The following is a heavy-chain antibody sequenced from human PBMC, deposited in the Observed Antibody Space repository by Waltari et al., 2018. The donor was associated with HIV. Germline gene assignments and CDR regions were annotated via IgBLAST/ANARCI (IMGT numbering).Heavy chain of an antibody. CDR1: GMSFSHAW. CDR3: STSGWLDH. V-gene: IGHV3-15*02. CDR2: ITTKADGESV. J-gene: IGHJ5*02. Sequence: EVQLVESGGAIVKPGASLRLSCAVPGMSFSHAWMSWVRQAPGKGLEWIARITTKADGESVDYAEVVRDRFTITRDDSTSTLFLQMSSLKTEDTALYYCSTSGWLDHWGQGTRVTVSS. D-gene: IGHD6-25*01.